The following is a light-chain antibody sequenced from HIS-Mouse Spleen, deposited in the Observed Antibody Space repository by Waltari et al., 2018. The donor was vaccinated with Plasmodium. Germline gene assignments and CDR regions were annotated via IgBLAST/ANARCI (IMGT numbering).Light chain of an antibody. V-gene: IGKV3-11*01. CDR1: QSVSSY. CDR3: QQRSNWPRVLT. CDR2: DAS. J-gene: IGKJ4*01. Sequence: EFVLTQSPATLSLSPGERATLPCRASQSVSSYLAWYQQKPGQAPRLLIYDASNRATGIPARFSGSGSGTDFTLTISSLEPEDFAVYYCQQRSNWPRVLTFGGGTKVEIK.